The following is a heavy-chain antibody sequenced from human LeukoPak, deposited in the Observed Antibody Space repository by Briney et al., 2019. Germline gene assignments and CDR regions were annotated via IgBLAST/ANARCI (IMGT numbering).Heavy chain of an antibody. V-gene: IGHV2-26*01. CDR1: GFSLSNARMG. J-gene: IGHJ5*02. CDR2: IFLNDEK. CDR3: ARILVDTAMVNNWFDP. D-gene: IGHD5-18*01. Sequence: SGPVLVKPTETLTLTCTVSGFSLSNARMGVSWIRQPPGKALEWLAHIFLNDEKSYSTSLKSRLTISKDTSKSQVVLTMTNMDPVDTATYYCARILVDTAMVNNWFDPWGQGTLVTVSS.